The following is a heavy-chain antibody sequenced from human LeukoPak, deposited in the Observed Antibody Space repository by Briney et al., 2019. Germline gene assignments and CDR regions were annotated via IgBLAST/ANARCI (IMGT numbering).Heavy chain of an antibody. J-gene: IGHJ3*02. CDR3: ARDNWGTPDGIDGFDI. CDR1: GFTFSRLW. V-gene: IGHV3-7*05. D-gene: IGHD7-27*01. CDR2: IKQDGSVI. Sequence: GGSLRLSCAASGFTFSRLWMTWVRQAPAKGLEWVADIKQDGSVIRFVDSVKGRFTIARDNSKNSLYLQMNSRRAEDTAVYYWARDNWGTPDGIDGFDIWGQGTMVTVS.